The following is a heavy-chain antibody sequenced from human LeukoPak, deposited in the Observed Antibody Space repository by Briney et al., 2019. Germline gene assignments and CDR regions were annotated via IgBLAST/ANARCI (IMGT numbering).Heavy chain of an antibody. J-gene: IGHJ4*02. Sequence: ASVKVSCKAPGYTFTSYGISWVRQAPGQGLEWMGWISAYNGNTNYAQKLQGRVTMTTDTSTSTAYMELRSLRSDDTAVYYCARDSDYYDSSGYYALPTGYWGQGTLVTVSS. CDR1: GYTFTSYG. CDR3: ARDSDYYDSSGYYALPTGY. V-gene: IGHV1-18*01. CDR2: ISAYNGNT. D-gene: IGHD3-22*01.